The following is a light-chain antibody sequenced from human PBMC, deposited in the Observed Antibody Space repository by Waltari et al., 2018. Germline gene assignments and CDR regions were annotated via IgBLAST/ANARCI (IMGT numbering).Light chain of an antibody. CDR1: SRDVGGSNF. J-gene: IGLJ2*01. V-gene: IGLV2-14*03. CDR3: CSYTRSGSLV. CDR2: DVG. Sequence: QSALTQPASVSGSPGQSISISCTATSRDVGGSNFVSWYQRLPGKAPKLIIYDVGHRPSGVSNRFSGSKSGNTASLIISGLQADDEADYYCCSYTRSGSLVFGGGTKLTVL.